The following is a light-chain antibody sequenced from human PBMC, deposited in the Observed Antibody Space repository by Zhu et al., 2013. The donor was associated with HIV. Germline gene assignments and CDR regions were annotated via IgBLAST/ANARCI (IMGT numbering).Light chain of an antibody. J-gene: IGKJ4*01. CDR3: QQRSSWPLT. V-gene: IGKV3D-20*02. CDR1: QSVSSSY. CDR2: AAS. Sequence: EIVLTQSPGTLSLSPGERATLSCRASQSVSSSYLAWYQQKPGKAPELLIHAASALQSGVPSRFSGSGSGTDFTLTISSLEADDFAVYYCQQRSSWPLTFGGGTEVQIK.